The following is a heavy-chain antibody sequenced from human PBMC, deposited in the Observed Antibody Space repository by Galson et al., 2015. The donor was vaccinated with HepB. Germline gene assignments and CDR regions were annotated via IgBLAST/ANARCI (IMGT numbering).Heavy chain of an antibody. CDR2: INHSGST. D-gene: IGHD6-19*01. CDR1: GGSFSGYY. J-gene: IGHJ5*02. V-gene: IGHV4-34*01. CDR3: ARGNEQWLVRGWFDP. Sequence: SETLSLTCAVYGGSFSGYYWSWIRQPPGKGLEWIGEINHSGSTNYNPSLKSRVTISVDTSKNQFSLKLSSVTAADTAVYYCARGNEQWLVRGWFDPWGQGTLVTVSS.